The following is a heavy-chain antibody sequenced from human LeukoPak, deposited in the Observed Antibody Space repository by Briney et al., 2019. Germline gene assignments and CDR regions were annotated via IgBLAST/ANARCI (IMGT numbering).Heavy chain of an antibody. CDR3: AKDGISGWYGNHFDF. D-gene: IGHD6-19*01. CDR1: GFTFSSYA. J-gene: IGHJ4*02. V-gene: IGHV3-23*01. Sequence: GGSLRLSCAASGFTFSSYAMNWVRQAPGKGLEWVSSIRGSGDSTYYADSVKGRFTISRDNSKNTLYLQISSLRAEDTAIYYCAKDGISGWYGNHFDFWGQGTLVTGSS. CDR2: IRGSGDST.